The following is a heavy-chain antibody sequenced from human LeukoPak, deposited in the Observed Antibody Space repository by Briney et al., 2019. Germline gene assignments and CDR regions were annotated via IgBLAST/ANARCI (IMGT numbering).Heavy chain of an antibody. J-gene: IGHJ4*02. CDR1: GFTFNS. CDR2: IRYDGSNE. Sequence: GGSLRLSRAASGFTFNSIHWVRQAPGKGLEWVAFIRYDGSNEYYADSVKGRFTISRDNSKNTLYLQMNSLRAEDTAVYYCAKHGRGYYFDYWGQGTLVTVSS. V-gene: IGHV3-30*02. CDR3: AKHGRGYYFDY.